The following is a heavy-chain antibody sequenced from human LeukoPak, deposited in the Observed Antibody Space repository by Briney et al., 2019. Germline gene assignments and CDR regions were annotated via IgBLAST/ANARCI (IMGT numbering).Heavy chain of an antibody. CDR2: IYPRDGST. V-gene: IGHV1-46*01. CDR1: GYSFTNNY. J-gene: IGHJ4*02. CDR3: ARDQEGFDY. Sequence: GASVKVSCKASGYSFTNNYIHWVRQAPGQGLEWMGMIYPRDGSTSYARRFQDRVTVTRDTSTSTVHMELSGLRAEDTALYYCARDQEGFDYWGQGTLVTVSS.